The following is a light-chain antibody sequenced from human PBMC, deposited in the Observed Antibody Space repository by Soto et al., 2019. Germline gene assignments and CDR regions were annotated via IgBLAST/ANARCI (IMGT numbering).Light chain of an antibody. Sequence: QSALTQPRSASGSPGQSVTISCTGTSGDVGAYDYVSWYQQHPGKAPKLLIYEVTKRPLGVPDRFSGSKSGNAASLTVSGLQAEDEADYYCSSYAGSNYPYVFGPGTKVTVL. V-gene: IGLV2-8*01. J-gene: IGLJ1*01. CDR1: SGDVGAYDY. CDR2: EVT. CDR3: SSYAGSNYPYV.